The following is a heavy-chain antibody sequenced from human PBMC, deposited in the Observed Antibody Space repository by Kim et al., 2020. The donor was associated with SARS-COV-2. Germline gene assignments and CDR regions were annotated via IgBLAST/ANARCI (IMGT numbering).Heavy chain of an antibody. J-gene: IGHJ4*02. CDR3: VKDPPD. Sequence: SHGGRPYYADSVKGRFTISRDNSKNTLYLQMSRLRAEDTAVYYCVKDPPDWGQGTLVTVSS. CDR2: SHGGRP. V-gene: IGHV3-64D*09.